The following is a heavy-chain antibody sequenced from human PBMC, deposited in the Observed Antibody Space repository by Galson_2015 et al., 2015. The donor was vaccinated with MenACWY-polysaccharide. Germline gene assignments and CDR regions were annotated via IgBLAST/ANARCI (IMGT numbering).Heavy chain of an antibody. CDR1: GFSFNSYA. J-gene: IGHJ4*02. CDR2: ISGGGGTT. Sequence: SLRLSCAASGFSFNSYAMSWVRQAPGKGLEWVSAISGGGGTTYYADSVKGRFTISRDNSKNTLYLQMNSLRAEDTAIYYCAKGGAATALLDSWGQGTLVTVSS. D-gene: IGHD2-21*02. CDR3: AKGGAATALLDS. V-gene: IGHV3-23*01.